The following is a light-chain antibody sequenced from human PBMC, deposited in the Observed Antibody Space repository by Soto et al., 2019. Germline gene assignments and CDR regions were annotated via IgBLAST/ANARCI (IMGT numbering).Light chain of an antibody. CDR2: RAS. CDR1: QSISTW. J-gene: IGKJ1*01. Sequence: DIQMTQSPSTVSASIGDRVTITCRASQSISTWLAWYQQKPGKAPKLLIYRASSLESGVPSRFSGGGSGTEFTLTISSLQPDDTATYYCQQYDIYWTFGQGTKVEIK. CDR3: QQYDIYWT. V-gene: IGKV1-5*03.